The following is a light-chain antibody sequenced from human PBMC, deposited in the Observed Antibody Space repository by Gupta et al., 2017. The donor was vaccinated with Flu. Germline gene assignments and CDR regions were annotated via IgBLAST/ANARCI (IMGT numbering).Light chain of an antibody. CDR3: SSYTSSSTLYV. CDR1: SSDVGGSNN. J-gene: IGLJ1*01. Sequence: ITISCTGTSSDVGGSNNVSWYQQHPGKAPRLMIYEVSNRPSGVSNRFSGSKSGNTASLTISGLQAEDEADFYCSSYTSSSTLYVFGTGTKVTVL. V-gene: IGLV2-14*01. CDR2: EVS.